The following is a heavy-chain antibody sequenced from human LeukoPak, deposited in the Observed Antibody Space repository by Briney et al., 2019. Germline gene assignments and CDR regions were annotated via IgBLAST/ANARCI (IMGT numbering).Heavy chain of an antibody. J-gene: IGHJ4*02. D-gene: IGHD5-24*01. CDR2: ISYTGSVE. CDR1: GFTFSSYS. Sequence: PGGSLRLSCAASGFTFSSYSMNWVRQAPGKGLEWVASISYTGSVEFYADSVKGRFTISRDNAKNSLYLQMNSLRAEDTAVYYCARDMAAIQDLHEWGQGTLVTVSA. CDR3: ARDMAAIQDLHE. V-gene: IGHV3-21*01.